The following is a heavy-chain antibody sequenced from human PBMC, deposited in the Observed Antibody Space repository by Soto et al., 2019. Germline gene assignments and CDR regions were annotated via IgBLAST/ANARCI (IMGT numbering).Heavy chain of an antibody. CDR1: GGSFSGYY. D-gene: IGHD3-3*01. CDR2: INHSGST. Sequence: PSETLSLTCAVYGGSFSGYYWSWIRQPPGKGLEWIGEINHSGSTNYNPSLKSRVTISVDTSKNQFSLKLSSVTAADTAVYYCARGRRIFGVVIKGSYYFDYWGQGTLVTVS. V-gene: IGHV4-34*01. J-gene: IGHJ4*02. CDR3: ARGRRIFGVVIKGSYYFDY.